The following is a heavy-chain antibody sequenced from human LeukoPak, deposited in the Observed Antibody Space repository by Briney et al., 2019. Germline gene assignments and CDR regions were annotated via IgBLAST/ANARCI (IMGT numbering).Heavy chain of an antibody. Sequence: GGSLRLPCAASGFTFIGSVMHWVRQASGKGLEWVGRIRRKANSYPTAYAASVKGRFTISRDDSKNTAYLQMNSLKTEDTAVYYCTRQTYAPFSSSWQYYYYYYMDVWGKGTTVTVSS. D-gene: IGHD6-13*01. CDR3: TRQTYAPFSSSWQYYYYYYMDV. CDR2: IRRKANSYPT. CDR1: GFTFIGSV. V-gene: IGHV3-73*01. J-gene: IGHJ6*03.